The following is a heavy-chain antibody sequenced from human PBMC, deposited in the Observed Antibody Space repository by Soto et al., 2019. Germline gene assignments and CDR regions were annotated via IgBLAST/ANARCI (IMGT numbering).Heavy chain of an antibody. J-gene: IGHJ4*02. CDR3: GRGNSLASSSFDY. CDR1: GGTFRSYA. V-gene: IGHV1-69*01. Sequence: QVQLVQSGAEVQKPGSSVKVSCKASGGTFRSYAISWVRQAPGQGLEWTGGIIPIFGTANYAQKFQGRVTITADESTSTAYMELSSLRSEDTAVYYCGRGNSLASSSFDYWGQGTLVTVAS. CDR2: IIPIFGTA. D-gene: IGHD2-2*01.